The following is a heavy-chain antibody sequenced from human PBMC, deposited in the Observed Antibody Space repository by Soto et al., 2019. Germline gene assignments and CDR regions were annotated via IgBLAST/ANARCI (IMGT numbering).Heavy chain of an antibody. Sequence: EVQLLESGGGLVHPGGSLRLSCAASGFTFNNIAMSWVRQAPGKGLEWVAATSDTGGTTYYADSVKGRFTISRDNAKKTVSLQMNRLRDEDTALYYCAKDGYYHDSSGYSYFDYWGQGILVSVST. CDR1: GFTFNNIA. CDR3: AKDGYYHDSSGYSYFDY. CDR2: TSDTGGTT. J-gene: IGHJ4*02. D-gene: IGHD3-22*01. V-gene: IGHV3-23*01.